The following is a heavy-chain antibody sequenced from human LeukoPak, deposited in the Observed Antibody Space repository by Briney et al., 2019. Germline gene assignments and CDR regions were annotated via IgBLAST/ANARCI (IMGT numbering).Heavy chain of an antibody. J-gene: IGHJ4*02. CDR2: ISSSSSYI. CDR1: GFTFSSYS. Sequence: PGGSLRLSCAASGFTFSSYSMNWVRQAPGKGLEWVSSISSSSSYIYYADSVKGRFTISRDNAKNSLYLQMNSLRAEDTAVYYCARHRAFVDIVATTYFDYWGQGTLVTVSS. CDR3: ARHRAFVDIVATTYFDY. V-gene: IGHV3-21*01. D-gene: IGHD5-12*01.